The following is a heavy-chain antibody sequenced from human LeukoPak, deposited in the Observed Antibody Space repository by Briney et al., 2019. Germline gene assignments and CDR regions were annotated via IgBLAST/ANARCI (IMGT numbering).Heavy chain of an antibody. CDR1: GFTFNIYS. J-gene: IGHJ5*02. D-gene: IGHD1-26*01. V-gene: IGHV3-48*01. CDR2: ITGNSATI. CDR3: ATSVGALDH. Sequence: GGSLRLSCAASGFTFNIYSMNWVRQAPGKRLEWLSYITGNSATINYADSVKGRFTIPRDNARNSLYLQMNSLRVEDTAVHYCATSVGALDHWGQGTLVTVSS.